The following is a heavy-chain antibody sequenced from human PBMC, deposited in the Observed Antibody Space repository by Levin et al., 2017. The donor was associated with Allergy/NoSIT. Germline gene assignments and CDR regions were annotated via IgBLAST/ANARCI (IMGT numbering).Heavy chain of an antibody. CDR3: ASTQLWVAEGGFDP. J-gene: IGHJ5*02. CDR2: IYYSGST. V-gene: IGHV4-39*07. Sequence: PSETLSLTCTVSGGSISSSSYYWGWIRQPPGKGLEWIGSIYYSGSTYYNPSLKSRVTISVDTSKNQFSLKLSSVTAADTAVYYCASTQLWVAEGGFDPWGQGTLVTVSS. CDR1: GGSISSSSYY. D-gene: IGHD5-18*01.